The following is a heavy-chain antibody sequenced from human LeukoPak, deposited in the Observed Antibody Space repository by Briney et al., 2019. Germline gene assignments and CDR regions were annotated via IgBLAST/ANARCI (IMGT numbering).Heavy chain of an antibody. CDR1: GGSISSYY. J-gene: IGHJ5*02. V-gene: IGHV4-4*07. CDR2: IYTSGST. Sequence: PSETLSLTCTVSGGSISSYYWSWIRQPAGKGLEWIGRIYTSGSTNYNPSLKSRVTKSVDTSKNQFSLKLSSVTAADTAVYYCAREPYCSSTSCYTGTGNWFDPWGQGTLVTVSS. D-gene: IGHD2-2*02. CDR3: AREPYCSSTSCYTGTGNWFDP.